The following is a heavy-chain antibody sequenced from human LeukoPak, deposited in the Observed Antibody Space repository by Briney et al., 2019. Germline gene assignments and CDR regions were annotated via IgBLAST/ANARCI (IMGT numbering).Heavy chain of an antibody. CDR1: GGTFSSYT. V-gene: IGHV1-69*02. D-gene: IGHD6-13*01. CDR2: IISILGIA. Sequence: SVKVSCKASGGTFSSYTISWVRQAPGQGLEWMGRIISILGIANYAQKFQGRVTITADKSTSTAYMELSSLRAEDTAVYYCAKHFRRGIAAAGTVHYWGQGTLVTVSS. CDR3: AKHFRRGIAAAGTVHY. J-gene: IGHJ4*02.